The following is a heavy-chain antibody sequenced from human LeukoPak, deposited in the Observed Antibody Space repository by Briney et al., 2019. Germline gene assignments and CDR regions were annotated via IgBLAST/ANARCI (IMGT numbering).Heavy chain of an antibody. CDR1: GFTFSTYA. CDR3: AKDEEGFDL. V-gene: IGHV3-23*01. J-gene: IGHJ2*01. Sequence: GGSLRLSCAASGFTFSTYAMSWVCQAPGKGLEWVSTISGGGGSTYYADSVKGRFTISRDNSKNTLYLQMNSLRAEDTAVYYCAKDEEGFDLWGPGNLVTVSS. CDR2: ISGGGGST.